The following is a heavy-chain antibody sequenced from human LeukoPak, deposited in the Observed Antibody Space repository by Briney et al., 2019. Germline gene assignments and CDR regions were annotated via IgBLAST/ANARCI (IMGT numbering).Heavy chain of an antibody. Sequence: GGSLRLSCAASGFTFSSYGMHWVRQAPRKGLEWVAVISYDGNNKYYADSVKGRFTISRDNSKNTLYLQMSSLRGEDTAVYYCAKGLQVAEPPDYWGQGILVTVSS. J-gene: IGHJ4*02. CDR2: ISYDGNNK. CDR3: AKGLQVAEPPDY. CDR1: GFTFSSYG. D-gene: IGHD2-15*01. V-gene: IGHV3-30*18.